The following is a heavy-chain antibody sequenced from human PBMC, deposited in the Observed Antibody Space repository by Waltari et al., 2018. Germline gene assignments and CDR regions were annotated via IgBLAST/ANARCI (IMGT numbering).Heavy chain of an antibody. CDR3: ARGPRVWDTILLGTSFDY. D-gene: IGHD3-16*01. CDR2: VHNAGSA. CDR1: GYSIGSGYN. J-gene: IGHJ4*02. Sequence: LICDVSGYSIGSGYNWGWIRQPPGKGLEWIGSVHNAGSAHYNPSLKSRVTISVGTSRRQFSLRLDSVTAADTAIYYCARGPRVWDTILLGTSFDYWGQGTLVTVPS. V-gene: IGHV4-38-2*01.